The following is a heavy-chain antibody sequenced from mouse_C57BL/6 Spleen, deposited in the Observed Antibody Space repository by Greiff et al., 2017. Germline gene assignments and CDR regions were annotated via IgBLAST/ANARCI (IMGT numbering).Heavy chain of an antibody. D-gene: IGHD2-2*01. J-gene: IGHJ2*01. CDR2: IDPSDSYT. CDR3: ARSRYGYTRYYFDY. CDR1: GYTFTSYW. V-gene: IGHV1-69*01. Sequence: QVQLQQPGAELVMPGASVKLSCKASGYTFTSYWMHWVKQRPGQGLEWIGEIDPSDSYTNYNQQFKGKFTLTVDKSSSTAYMQLSSLTSEDSAVYYCARSRYGYTRYYFDYWGQGTTLTVAS.